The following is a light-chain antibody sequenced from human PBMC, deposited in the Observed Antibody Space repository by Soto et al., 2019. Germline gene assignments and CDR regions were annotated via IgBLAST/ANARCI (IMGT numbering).Light chain of an antibody. V-gene: IGKV1-27*01. CDR1: QGISDF. Sequence: DIQMTQSPSSLSASVGDRVTITCRASQGISDFLAWYQQKPGKVPKLLIYAASTLQSGVPSRFSGSGSGTYFTLTISSLQPEDVATYYCQKYNSAPHTFGQGTKLEIK. CDR3: QKYNSAPHT. CDR2: AAS. J-gene: IGKJ2*01.